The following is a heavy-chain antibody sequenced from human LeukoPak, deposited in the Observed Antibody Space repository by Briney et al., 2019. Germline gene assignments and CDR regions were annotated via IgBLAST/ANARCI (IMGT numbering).Heavy chain of an antibody. CDR3: ARQTGSGLFILP. J-gene: IGHJ4*02. CDR1: GGSISSSSYY. Sequence: SETLSLTCTVSGGSISSSSYYWGWIRQPPGKGLEWIGSIYYSGSTYYSPSLKSRVTISVDTSKNQFSLKLNSVTAADTAVYYCARQTGSGLFILPGGQGTLVTVSS. CDR2: IYYSGST. V-gene: IGHV4-39*01. D-gene: IGHD3/OR15-3a*01.